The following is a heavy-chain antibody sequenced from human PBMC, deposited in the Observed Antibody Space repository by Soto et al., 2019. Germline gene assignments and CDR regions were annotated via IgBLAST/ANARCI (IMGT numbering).Heavy chain of an antibody. CDR3: ARVSPIASRPYYYGMDV. CDR2: IWYDGSNK. J-gene: IGHJ6*02. D-gene: IGHD6-6*01. CDR1: GFTFSRYG. Sequence: QVQLVESGGGVVQPGRSLRLSCAASGFTFSRYGMHWVRQAPGKGLEWVAVIWYDGSNKYYADSVKGRFTISRDNSKNTLYLQMNSLRAEDTAVYYCARVSPIASRPYYYGMDVWGQGTTVTVSS. V-gene: IGHV3-33*01.